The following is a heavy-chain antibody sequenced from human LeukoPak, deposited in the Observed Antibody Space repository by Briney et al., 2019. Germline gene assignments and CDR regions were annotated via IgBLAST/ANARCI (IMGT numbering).Heavy chain of an antibody. CDR1: GGSFSGYY. J-gene: IGHJ6*02. CDR2: INRSGST. CDR3: ARGALGYCSSTSCFYYYYGMDV. V-gene: IGHV4-34*01. D-gene: IGHD2-2*01. Sequence: PSETLSLTCAVYGGSFSGYYWSWIRQPPGKGLEWIGEINRSGSTNYNPSLKSRVTISVDTSKNQFSLKLSSVTAADTAVYYCARGALGYCSSTSCFYYYYGMDVWGQGTTVTVSS.